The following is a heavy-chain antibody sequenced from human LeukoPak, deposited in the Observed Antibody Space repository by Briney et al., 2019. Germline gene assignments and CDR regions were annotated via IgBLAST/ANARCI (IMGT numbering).Heavy chain of an antibody. CDR3: ARQRGYYDSSGYYPDY. V-gene: IGHV4-39*01. CDR1: GGSISSSSYY. Sequence: PSETLSLTCTVSGGSISSSSYYWGWIRQPPGKGLEWIGSIYYSGSTYYNPSLKSRVTISADTSKNQISLKLSSVTAADTAVYYCARQRGYYDSSGYYPDYWGQGTLVTVSS. J-gene: IGHJ4*02. D-gene: IGHD3-22*01. CDR2: IYYSGST.